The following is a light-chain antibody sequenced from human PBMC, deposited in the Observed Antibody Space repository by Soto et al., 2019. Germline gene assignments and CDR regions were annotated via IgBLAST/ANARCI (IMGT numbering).Light chain of an antibody. J-gene: IGKJ4*01. CDR3: QQHYSDPLT. CDR2: WAS. CDR1: QSVLTSSNNKNH. Sequence: DIVMTQSPDSLAVSLGERATINCKSSQSVLTSSNNKNHLVWYQQKPGQPPKLLIYWASTRESGVPDRFSGSGYGTDFTLTISSLQAEDVAVYYCQQHYSDPLTFGGGTKVEIK. V-gene: IGKV4-1*01.